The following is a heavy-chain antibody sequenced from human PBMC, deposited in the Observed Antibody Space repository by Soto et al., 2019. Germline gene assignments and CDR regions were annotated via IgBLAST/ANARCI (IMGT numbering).Heavy chain of an antibody. CDR1: GYTFTGYY. CDR3: AGGLGVPAAIGH. V-gene: IGHV1-2*02. J-gene: IGHJ4*02. CDR2: INPNSGGT. D-gene: IGHD2-2*01. Sequence: GASVKVSCKASGYTFTGYYMHWVRQAPGQGLEWMGWINPNSGGTNYAQKFQGRVTMTRDTSTSTVYMELSSLRSEDTAVYYCAGGLGVPAAIGHWGQGTLVTVSS.